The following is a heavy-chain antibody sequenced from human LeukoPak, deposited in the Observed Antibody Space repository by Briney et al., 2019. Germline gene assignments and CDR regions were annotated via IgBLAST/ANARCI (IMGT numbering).Heavy chain of an antibody. V-gene: IGHV3-23*01. CDR1: GFTFSSYA. Sequence: GGSLRLSCAASGFTFSSYAMSWVRQAPGKGLEWVSAISGSGGSTYYADSVKGRFTISRDNSKNTLYLQMNSLRAEDTAVYYCARGTEKVNYYGSGSSYYYFDYWGQGTLVTVSS. J-gene: IGHJ4*02. CDR2: ISGSGGST. D-gene: IGHD3-10*01. CDR3: ARGTEKVNYYGSGSSYYYFDY.